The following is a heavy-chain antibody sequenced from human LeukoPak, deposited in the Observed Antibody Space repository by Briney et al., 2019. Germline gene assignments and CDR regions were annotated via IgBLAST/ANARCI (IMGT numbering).Heavy chain of an antibody. CDR1: GFTFSSYA. V-gene: IGHV3-23*01. CDR3: AKDPAASGYSYGYSLDYYYYGMDV. J-gene: IGHJ6*02. D-gene: IGHD5-18*01. CDR2: ISGSGGST. Sequence: GGSLRLSCAASGFTFSSYAMSWVRQAPGKGLEWVSAISGSGGSTYYADSVKSRFTISRDNSKNTLYLQMNSLRAEDTAVYYCAKDPAASGYSYGYSLDYYYYGMDVWGQGTTVTVSS.